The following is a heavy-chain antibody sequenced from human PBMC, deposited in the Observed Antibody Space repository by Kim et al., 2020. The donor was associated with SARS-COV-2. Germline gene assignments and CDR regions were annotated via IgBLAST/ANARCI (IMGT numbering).Heavy chain of an antibody. J-gene: IGHJ3*02. CDR1: GFTFSRHW. CDR2: IKQDGSEK. V-gene: IGHV3-7*01. Sequence: GGSLRLSCAASGFTFSRHWITWVRQAPGMGLEWVANIKQDGSEKNSVDSGKGRFTISRDKAKNSLYLQINSLRVGDTAVYYCARGPNTAARSAFLIWGQGPIVTVSS. CDR3: ARGPNTAARSAFLI. D-gene: IGHD2-2*01.